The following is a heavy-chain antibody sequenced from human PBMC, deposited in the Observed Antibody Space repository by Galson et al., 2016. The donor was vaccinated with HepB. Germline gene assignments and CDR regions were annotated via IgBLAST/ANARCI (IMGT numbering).Heavy chain of an antibody. CDR3: ARDLSYFSCWFDP. D-gene: IGHD2/OR15-2a*01. CDR1: GFTFNSYA. V-gene: IGHV3-23*01. J-gene: IGHJ5*02. CDR2: ISDSGVNT. Sequence: SLRLSCAASGFTFNSYAMNWVRQAPGKGLEWVSIISDSGVNTFYADSVKGRFTISRDNSKNTLYLQMNSLRGEDTAVYYCARDLSYFSCWFDPWGQGTPVTVSS.